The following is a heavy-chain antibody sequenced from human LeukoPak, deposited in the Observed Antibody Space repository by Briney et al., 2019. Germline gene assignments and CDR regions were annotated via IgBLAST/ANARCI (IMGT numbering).Heavy chain of an antibody. CDR2: IYNSGST. CDR3: ARGRDGYNRYHYDYGMDV. D-gene: IGHD5-24*01. CDR1: GASISTSH. Sequence: SETLSLTCTVSGASISTSHWSWVRQPPGKGLEWIGYIYNSGSTNYNPSLKGRVTISVDTSKNQLSLRLSSVTAADTAVYYCARGRDGYNRYHYDYGMDVWGQGTTVTVSS. V-gene: IGHV4-59*01. J-gene: IGHJ6*02.